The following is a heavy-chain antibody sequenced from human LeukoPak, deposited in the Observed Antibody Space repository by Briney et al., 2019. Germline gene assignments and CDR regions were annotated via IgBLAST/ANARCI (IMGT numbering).Heavy chain of an antibody. CDR2: IDPSDSYT. J-gene: IGHJ4*02. V-gene: IGHV5-10-1*01. Sequence: GESLKISCTGSGYSFTSNWISWVRQMPGKGLEWMGRIDPSDSYTNYSPSFQGHVTISADKSISTAYLQWSSLKASDTALYYCARQAHMYYYDSSGYPHFDDWGQGTLVTVSS. CDR1: GYSFTSNW. CDR3: ARQAHMYYYDSSGYPHFDD. D-gene: IGHD3-22*01.